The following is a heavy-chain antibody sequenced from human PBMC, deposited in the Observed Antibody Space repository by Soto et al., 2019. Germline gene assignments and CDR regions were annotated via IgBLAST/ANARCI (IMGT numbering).Heavy chain of an antibody. J-gene: IGHJ4*01. Sequence: PGGSLRLSCAASGFTFSSYAMSWVRQAPGKGLEWVSAISGSGGSTYYADSVKGRFTISRDNSKNTLYLQMNSLRAEDTAVYYCAQESSHIAVAGSPFDYWGQGTLVTVSS. D-gene: IGHD6-19*01. CDR2: ISGSGGST. CDR3: AQESSHIAVAGSPFDY. CDR1: GFTFSSYA. V-gene: IGHV3-23*01.